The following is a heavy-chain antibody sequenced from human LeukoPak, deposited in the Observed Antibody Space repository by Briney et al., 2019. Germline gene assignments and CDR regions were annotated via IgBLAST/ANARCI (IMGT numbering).Heavy chain of an antibody. V-gene: IGHV4-30-4*08. CDR2: INHSGST. Sequence: SQTLSLTCTVSGGSISSGDYYWSWIRQPPGKGLEWIGEINHSGSTNYNPSLKSRVTILVDTSKNQFSLKLSSVTAADTAVYYCARTLTNYDYVWGSYRYPFDYWGQGSLVTVSS. D-gene: IGHD3-16*02. CDR3: ARTLTNYDYVWGSYRYPFDY. CDR1: GGSISSGDYY. J-gene: IGHJ4*02.